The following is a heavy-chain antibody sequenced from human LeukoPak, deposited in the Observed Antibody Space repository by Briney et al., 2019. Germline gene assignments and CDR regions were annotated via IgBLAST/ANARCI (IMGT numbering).Heavy chain of an antibody. CDR3: ATEIAVAGGIDY. CDR2: FDPEDGET. J-gene: IGHJ4*02. D-gene: IGHD6-19*01. Sequence: ASVTVSCKVSGYTLTELSMHWVRQAPGKGLEWMGGFDPEDGETIYAQKFQGRVTMTEDTSTDTAYMELSSLRSEDTAVYYCATEIAVAGGIDYWGQGTLVTVSS. CDR1: GYTLTELS. V-gene: IGHV1-24*01.